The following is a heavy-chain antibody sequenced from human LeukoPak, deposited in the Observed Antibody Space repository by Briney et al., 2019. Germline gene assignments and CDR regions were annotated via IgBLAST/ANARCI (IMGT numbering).Heavy chain of an antibody. CDR1: GYTFTGYY. D-gene: IGHD5-24*01. V-gene: IGHV1-2*02. J-gene: IGHJ4*02. Sequence: ASVKVSCKASGYTFTGYYMHWVRQAPGQGREWMGWINPNSGGTNYAQKFQGRVTMTRDTSISTAYMELSRLRSDDTAVYYCAAGGMVEMATSSPFDYWGQGTLVTVSS. CDR3: AAGGMVEMATSSPFDY. CDR2: INPNSGGT.